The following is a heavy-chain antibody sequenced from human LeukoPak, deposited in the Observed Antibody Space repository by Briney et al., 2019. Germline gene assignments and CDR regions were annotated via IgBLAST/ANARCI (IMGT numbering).Heavy chain of an antibody. V-gene: IGHV3-7*01. CDR3: ARLGARQMLEY. J-gene: IGHJ4*02. D-gene: IGHD4-17*01. CDR2: IKQDGGQI. CDR1: EFNLRRYW. Sequence: GGALRLFCCGFEFNLRRYWMGWGRPGPREGVEWVANIKQDGGQIYYLDSVKGRFTVSRDNAKNSLYLQMNSLRAEDTAVYYCARLGARQMLEYWGQGTLVTVSS.